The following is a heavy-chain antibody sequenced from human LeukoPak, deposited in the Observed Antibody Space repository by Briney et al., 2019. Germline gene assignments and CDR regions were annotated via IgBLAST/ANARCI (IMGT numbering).Heavy chain of an antibody. J-gene: IGHJ1*01. Sequence: PGGSLRRSCAASGFTFSSYAMSWVRQAPGKGLEWVSAISGSGGSTYYADSVKGRFTISRDNSKNTLYLQMNSLRAEDTAVYYCAKTPGPYSSSWSNSEYFQHWGQGTLVTVSS. CDR1: GFTFSSYA. V-gene: IGHV3-23*01. CDR3: AKTPGPYSSSWSNSEYFQH. D-gene: IGHD6-13*01. CDR2: ISGSGGST.